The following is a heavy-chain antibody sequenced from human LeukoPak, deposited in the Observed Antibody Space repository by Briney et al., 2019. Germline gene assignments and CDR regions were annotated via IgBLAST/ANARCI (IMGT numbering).Heavy chain of an antibody. Sequence: PSETLSLTCTVSGGSISSYYWSWIRQPAGKGLEWIGRTHTSGTTNYNPSLKSRVTMSVDTSKNQLSLKLVSVTAADTAVYHCARGAYCSGGRCSFDDWGQGTLVTVSS. D-gene: IGHD2-15*01. J-gene: IGHJ4*02. V-gene: IGHV4-4*07. CDR2: THTSGTT. CDR1: GGSISSYY. CDR3: ARGAYCSGGRCSFDD.